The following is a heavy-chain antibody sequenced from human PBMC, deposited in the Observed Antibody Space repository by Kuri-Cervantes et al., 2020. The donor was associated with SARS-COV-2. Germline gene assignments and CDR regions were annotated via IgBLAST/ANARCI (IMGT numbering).Heavy chain of an antibody. Sequence: ASVKVSCKAPGYTFNNYAMHWVRQAPGQGLEWMGWINTNTGNPTYAQGFTGRFVFSLDTSVSTAYLQISSLKAEDTAVYYCARDKWEGTIFGVVTYFDYWGQGTLVTVSS. V-gene: IGHV7-4-1*02. J-gene: IGHJ4*02. D-gene: IGHD3-3*01. CDR1: GYTFNNYA. CDR2: INTNTGNP. CDR3: ARDKWEGTIFGVVTYFDY.